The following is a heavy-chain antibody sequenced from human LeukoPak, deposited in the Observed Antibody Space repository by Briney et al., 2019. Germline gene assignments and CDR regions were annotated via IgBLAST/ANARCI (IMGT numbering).Heavy chain of an antibody. Sequence: GASVKVSCKASGYTFTSYGINWVRQAPGQGLEWMGWISAYNGNTNYAQKLQGRVTMTTDTSTSTAYMELRSLRSDDTAVYYCARDQDDDFWSVQYIWGQGTMVTVSS. V-gene: IGHV1-18*01. D-gene: IGHD3-3*01. CDR1: GYTFTSYG. CDR3: ARDQDDDFWSVQYI. CDR2: ISAYNGNT. J-gene: IGHJ3*02.